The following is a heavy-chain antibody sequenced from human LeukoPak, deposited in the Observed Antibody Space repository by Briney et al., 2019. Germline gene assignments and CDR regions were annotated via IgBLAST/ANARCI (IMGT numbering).Heavy chain of an antibody. J-gene: IGHJ4*02. V-gene: IGHV3-11*01. D-gene: IGHD3-22*01. CDR1: GFPFSDYY. CDR2: ISSSGSTI. CDR3: ARDRYYDSSGYIGY. Sequence: PGGSLRLSCAASGFPFSDYYMSWIRQAPGKGLERVSYISSSGSTIYYADSVKGRFNISRHNAKNSLYLQMNSLRAEDTSVYYCARDRYYDSSGYIGYWGQGTVVTVSS.